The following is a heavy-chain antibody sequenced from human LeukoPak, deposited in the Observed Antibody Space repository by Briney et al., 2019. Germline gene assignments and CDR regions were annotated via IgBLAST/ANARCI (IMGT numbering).Heavy chain of an antibody. J-gene: IGHJ4*02. Sequence: KPGGSLRLSCAASGFTFTTYSMNWVRQAPGKGLQWVSSLGSSGSYIYYADSLKGRFTISRDNAKNSLYLQMNSLRAEDTAVYYCARGDYFDYWGQGTLVTVSS. CDR3: ARGDYFDY. CDR2: LGSSGSYI. V-gene: IGHV3-21*01. CDR1: GFTFTTYS.